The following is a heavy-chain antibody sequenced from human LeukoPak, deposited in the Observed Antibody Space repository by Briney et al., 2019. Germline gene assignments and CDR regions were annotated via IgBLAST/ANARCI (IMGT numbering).Heavy chain of an antibody. Sequence: PGGSLRLSCAASGFTFSSYGMHWVRQAPGKGLEWVSYISRSSSAIYYADSVRGRFTISRDNAKNSVYLQMNSLRAEDTAVYYCARDGIFDFWGQGTLVTVRS. V-gene: IGHV3-48*04. CDR3: ARDGIFDF. J-gene: IGHJ4*02. CDR1: GFTFSSYG. CDR2: ISRSSSAI.